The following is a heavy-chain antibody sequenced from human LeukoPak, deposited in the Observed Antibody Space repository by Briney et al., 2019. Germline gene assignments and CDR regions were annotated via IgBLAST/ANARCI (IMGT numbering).Heavy chain of an antibody. CDR2: ISGSDSTT. J-gene: IGHJ6*03. CDR1: GFTFSSHV. D-gene: IGHD1-14*01. CDR3: ARAWVPDFYYMDV. V-gene: IGHV3-23*01. Sequence: GGSLRLSCAASGFTFSSHVMTWVRQAPGKGLEWVSSISGSDSTTYHTDSVKGRSTISRDNFMNTLYLQMNSLRVEDTDVYYCARAWVPDFYYMDVWGKGTTVTVSS.